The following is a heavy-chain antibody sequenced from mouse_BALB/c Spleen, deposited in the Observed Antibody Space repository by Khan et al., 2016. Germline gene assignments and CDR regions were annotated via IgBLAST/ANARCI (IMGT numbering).Heavy chain of an antibody. D-gene: IGHD1-1*01. CDR3: TRAGYYGYLVN. CDR1: GFDFSRYW. CDR2: INPDSSTI. J-gene: IGHJ3*01. V-gene: IGHV4-1*02. Sequence: EVKLLESGGGLVQPGGSLKLSCAASGFDFSRYWMSWVRQAPGKGLEWIGEINPDSSTINYTPSLKDKFIISRDNAKNTLYLQMSKVISEDTVQYYCTRAGYYGYLVNWGQGTLVTVSA.